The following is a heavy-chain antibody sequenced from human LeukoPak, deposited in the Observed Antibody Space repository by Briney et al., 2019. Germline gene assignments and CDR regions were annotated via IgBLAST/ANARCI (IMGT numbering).Heavy chain of an antibody. CDR3: ARGREGSWLFDY. CDR2: ISGSGGST. J-gene: IGHJ4*02. CDR1: GFTFSSYA. Sequence: GGSLRLSCAASGFTFSSYAMSWVRQAPGKGLEWVSAISGSGGSTYYADSVKGRFTISRDNSKNTLYLQMNSLRAEDTAVYYCARGREGSWLFDYWGQGTLVTVSS. D-gene: IGHD3-10*01. V-gene: IGHV3-23*01.